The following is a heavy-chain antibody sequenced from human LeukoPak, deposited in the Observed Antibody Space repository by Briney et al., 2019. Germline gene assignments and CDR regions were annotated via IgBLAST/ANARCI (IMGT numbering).Heavy chain of an antibody. V-gene: IGHV4-4*07. CDR1: GGSISSYY. CDR3: ARDRGIQITLMRVDLSAFDT. J-gene: IGHJ3*02. D-gene: IGHD3-22*01. Sequence: KPSETLSLTCTVSGGSISSYYWSWIRQPAGKGLEWIGRIYTSGSTNYNPSLKSRVTMSVDTSKNQFSLKLSSVTAADTAVYYCARDRGIQITLMRVDLSAFDTWGQGTMVTVSS. CDR2: IYTSGST.